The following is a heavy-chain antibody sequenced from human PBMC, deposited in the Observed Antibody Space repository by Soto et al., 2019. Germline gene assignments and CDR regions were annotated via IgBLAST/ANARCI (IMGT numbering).Heavy chain of an antibody. D-gene: IGHD3-10*01. J-gene: IGHJ6*02. CDR1: GGTFSTNA. CDR3: ARGIERYHHGFESSFYYYAMDV. Sequence: QVQLVQSGAEVKKPGSSVKVSCKTSGGTFSTNAMSWVRQAPGQGLEWMGGIIPLFRTTNYAQKFQGRVTITADESTSTAYMELSSLRSEDTAVYYCARGIERYHHGFESSFYYYAMDVWGQGTTVTVSS. V-gene: IGHV1-69*12. CDR2: IIPLFRTT.